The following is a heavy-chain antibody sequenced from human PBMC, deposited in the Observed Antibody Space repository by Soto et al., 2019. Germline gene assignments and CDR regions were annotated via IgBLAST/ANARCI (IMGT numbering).Heavy chain of an antibody. CDR2: IYHSGST. Sequence: SETLSLTCIFSCGSVISSNWWSWVRQPPGKGLEWIGEIYHSGSTTYNPSLKSRATISVDKSENQFSLRLKSVTAADTAVYYCASVGSDYDNSGYYLPWGPGTLVTVSS. CDR3: ASVGSDYDNSGYYLP. CDR1: CGSVISSNW. V-gene: IGHV4-4*02. J-gene: IGHJ5*02. D-gene: IGHD3-22*01.